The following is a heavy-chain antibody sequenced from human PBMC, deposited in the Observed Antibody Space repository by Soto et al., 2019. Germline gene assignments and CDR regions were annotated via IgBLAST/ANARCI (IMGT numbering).Heavy chain of an antibody. D-gene: IGHD3-22*01. Sequence: EVQLVESGGGLVQPGGSLRLSCAASGFTFSSYEMNWGRQAPGKGLEWVSYISSSGSTIYYADSVKGRFTISRDNAKNSLYLQMNSPRAEDTAVYYCARRSGYYLVLDYWGQGTLVTVSS. CDR2: ISSSGSTI. CDR1: GFTFSSYE. CDR3: ARRSGYYLVLDY. V-gene: IGHV3-48*03. J-gene: IGHJ4*02.